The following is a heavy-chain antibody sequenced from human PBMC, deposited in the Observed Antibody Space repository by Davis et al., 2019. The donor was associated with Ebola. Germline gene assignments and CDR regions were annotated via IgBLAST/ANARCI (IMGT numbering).Heavy chain of an antibody. J-gene: IGHJ4*02. V-gene: IGHV1-18*01. CDR1: GYTFTSYG. D-gene: IGHD6-25*01. Sequence: ASVKVSCKASGYTFTSYGISWVRQAPGQGLEWMGWISAYNGNTNYAQKFQGRVTITADESTSTAYMELSSLRSEDTAVYYCARDWIVSGDYWGQGTLVTVSS. CDR3: ARDWIVSGDY. CDR2: ISAYNGNT.